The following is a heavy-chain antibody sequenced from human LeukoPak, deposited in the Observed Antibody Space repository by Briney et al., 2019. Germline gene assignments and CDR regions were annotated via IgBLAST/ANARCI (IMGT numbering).Heavy chain of an antibody. CDR2: ISSSGSTI. V-gene: IGHV3-48*03. CDR3: ARDPIVGATKIDSLFDC. Sequence: PGGSLRLSCAASGFTFSSYEMNWVRQAPGKGLEWVSYISSSGSTIYYADSVKGRFTISRDNAKNSLYLQMNSLRAEDTAVYYCARDPIVGATKIDSLFDCWGQGTLVTVSS. D-gene: IGHD1-26*01. CDR1: GFTFSSYE. J-gene: IGHJ4*02.